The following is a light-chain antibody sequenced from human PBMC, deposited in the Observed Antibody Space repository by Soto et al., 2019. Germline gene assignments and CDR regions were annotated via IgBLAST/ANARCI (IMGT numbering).Light chain of an antibody. Sequence: AIRMTQSPSSLSASTGDRVTIACRASQGIRNDLGWYQQKPGKAPKLLIYAASSLQSGVPSRFSGSGFGTDFTLTISSLQPEDFATYYCQQSYSTPQTFGQGTKVDIK. J-gene: IGKJ1*01. CDR1: QGIRND. CDR3: QQSYSTPQT. V-gene: IGKV1-6*01. CDR2: AAS.